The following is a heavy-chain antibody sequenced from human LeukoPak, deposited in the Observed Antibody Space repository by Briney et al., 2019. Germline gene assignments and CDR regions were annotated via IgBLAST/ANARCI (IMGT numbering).Heavy chain of an antibody. CDR3: ARGVDYYENSGTIDH. CDR2: IWYDGSNK. V-gene: IGHV3-33*01. D-gene: IGHD3-22*01. Sequence: PGKSLRLSCTASGFTFSDYGMHWVRQPPGKGLEWVAIIWYDGSNKKYEDSVKGRFTISRDNSKNTLYLQMNSLRAEDTAVYYCARGVDYYENSGTIDHWGQGTLVTVSS. CDR1: GFTFSDYG. J-gene: IGHJ4*02.